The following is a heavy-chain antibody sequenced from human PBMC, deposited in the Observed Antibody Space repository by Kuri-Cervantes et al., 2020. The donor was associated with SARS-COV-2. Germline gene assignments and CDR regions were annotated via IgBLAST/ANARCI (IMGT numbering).Heavy chain of an antibody. CDR3: ARGLGYDFWSGYYSYYYMDV. J-gene: IGHJ6*03. CDR2: IYYSGST. V-gene: IGHV4-30-4*01. Sequence: LRLSCTVSGGSISSGDYYWSWIRQPPGKGLEWIGYIYYSGSTYYNPSLKSRVTISVDTSKNQFSLKLSSVTAADTAVYYCARGLGYDFWSGYYSYYYMDVWGKGPTVTVSS. CDR1: GGSISSGDYY. D-gene: IGHD3-3*01.